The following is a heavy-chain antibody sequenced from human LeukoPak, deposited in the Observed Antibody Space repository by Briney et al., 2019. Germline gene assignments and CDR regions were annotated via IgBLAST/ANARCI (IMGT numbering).Heavy chain of an antibody. V-gene: IGHV6-1*01. CDR3: ARISYNSIPT. J-gene: IGHJ4*02. Sequence: SQTLSLTCAISGDSVSNNNVGWNWIRQSPSRGLEWLGRTYYNSKWNNDYALSVKSRITINPDTSKNQFSLQLNSVTPEDTAVYYCARISYNSIPTWGQGTLVTVSS. CDR1: GDSVSNNNVG. D-gene: IGHD6-13*01. CDR2: TYYNSKWNN.